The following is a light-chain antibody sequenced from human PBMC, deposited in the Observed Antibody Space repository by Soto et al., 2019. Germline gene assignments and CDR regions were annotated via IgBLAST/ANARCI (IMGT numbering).Light chain of an antibody. Sequence: DIQMTQSPSTLSASVGDRVTITCRASQSISSWLAWYQQKPGKAPKLLIYKASSLESGVPSRFSGSGPGTECTLTISSLQPDDFSTYYCQQYNSYWTFGQGTKVEIK. J-gene: IGKJ1*01. CDR1: QSISSW. V-gene: IGKV1-5*03. CDR2: KAS. CDR3: QQYNSYWT.